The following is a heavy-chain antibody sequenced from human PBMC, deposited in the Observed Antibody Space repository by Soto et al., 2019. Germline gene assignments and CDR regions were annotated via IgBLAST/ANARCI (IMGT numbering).Heavy chain of an antibody. CDR1: GYSFTNYW. J-gene: IGHJ3*02. CDR2: IYPADSDT. CDR3: ARGRRPYYDFWSGYPIGAFDI. V-gene: IGHV5-51*01. Sequence: GESLKISCKGSGYSFTNYWIGWVRQMPGKGLEWMGIIYPADSDTRYSPSFQGQVTISADKSISTAYLQWSSLKASDTAMYYCARGRRPYYDFWSGYPIGAFDIWGQGTMVTVSS. D-gene: IGHD3-3*01.